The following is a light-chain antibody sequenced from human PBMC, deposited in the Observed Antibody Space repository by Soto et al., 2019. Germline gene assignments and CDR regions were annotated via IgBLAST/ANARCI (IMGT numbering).Light chain of an antibody. V-gene: IGLV4-60*03. Sequence: QLVLTQSSSASASLGSSVKLTCTLSSGHSSYNIAWHQQQPGKAPRYLMKLEGSGSYNKGSGVPDRFSGSSSGADRYLTISNLKSEDESDYYCETWDSNTRVFGGGTKVTVL. CDR2: LEGSGSY. CDR3: ETWDSNTRV. J-gene: IGLJ3*02. CDR1: SGHSSYN.